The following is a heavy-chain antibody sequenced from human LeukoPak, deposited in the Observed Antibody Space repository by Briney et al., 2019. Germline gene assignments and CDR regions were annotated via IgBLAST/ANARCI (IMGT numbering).Heavy chain of an antibody. CDR1: AYTFTGYY. J-gene: IGHJ5*02. Sequence: ASVKVSCKASAYTFTGYYTHWVRQAPGQGLEWMGWINPNSGGTNYAQKFQGRVTMTRDTSISTAYMELSRLRSDDTAVYYCARLPVLIVVVPAAIPWGQGTLVTVSS. CDR3: ARLPVLIVVVPAAIP. D-gene: IGHD2-2*01. CDR2: INPNSGGT. V-gene: IGHV1-2*02.